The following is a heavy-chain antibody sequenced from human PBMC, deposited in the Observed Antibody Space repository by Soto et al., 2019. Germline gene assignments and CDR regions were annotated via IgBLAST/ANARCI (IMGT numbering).Heavy chain of an antibody. Sequence: ETLSLTGTGSGGSISSSSYYCGWIRQPPGKGLEWIGSIYYSGSTYYNPSLKSRVTISVDTSKNQFSLKLSSVTAADTAVYYCARHGGSGVDYWGQGTLVTVSS. CDR1: GGSISSSSYY. D-gene: IGHD6-19*01. CDR3: ARHGGSGVDY. V-gene: IGHV4-39*01. CDR2: IYYSGST. J-gene: IGHJ4*02.